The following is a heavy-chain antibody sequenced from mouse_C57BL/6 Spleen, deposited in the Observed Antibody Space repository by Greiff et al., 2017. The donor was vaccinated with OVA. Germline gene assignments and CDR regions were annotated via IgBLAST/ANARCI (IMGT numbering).Heavy chain of an antibody. CDR2: IDPEDGDT. CDR1: GFNIKDDY. J-gene: IGHJ1*03. D-gene: IGHD1-1*01. CDR3: TTGVITTGYIDV. Sequence: VQLQQSGAELVRPGASVKLSCTASGFNIKDDYMHWVKQRPEQGLEWIGRIDPEDGDTEYAPKFQGKATMTEDTASNTAYLQLSSLTSEDTAVYYCTTGVITTGYIDVWGTGTTVTVSS. V-gene: IGHV14-1*01.